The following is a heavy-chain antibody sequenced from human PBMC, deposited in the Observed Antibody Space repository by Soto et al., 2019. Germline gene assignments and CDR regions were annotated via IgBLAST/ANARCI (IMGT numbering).Heavy chain of an antibody. D-gene: IGHD3-22*01. CDR3: AKLGTYYFDSSGYYLFEY. V-gene: IGHV3-23*01. CDR2: ISGGGGTT. Sequence: GGSLSLSCAASGFTFSSYAMSWVRQAPGKGLEWVSVISGGGGTTYYAESVKGRFTISRDNSKKTVHLQMNSLRAEDTAVYYCAKLGTYYFDSSGYYLFEYWGQGTLVTVSS. CDR1: GFTFSSYA. J-gene: IGHJ4*02.